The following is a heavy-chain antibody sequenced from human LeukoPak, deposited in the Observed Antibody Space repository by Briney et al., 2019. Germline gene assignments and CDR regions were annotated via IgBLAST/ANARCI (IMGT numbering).Heavy chain of an antibody. D-gene: IGHD5-24*01. CDR3: ARMAPFNWFDR. V-gene: IGHV1-18*01. J-gene: IGHJ5*02. Sequence: GASVKVSCKASNYTFNNFGLSWVRQAPGQGLEWMGWISPYNGDTTYAQKFQGRVTMTTEASTRTAYLELRSLQSDDTAVYYCARMAPFNWFDRWGQGTLVAVSS. CDR1: NYTFNNFG. CDR2: ISPYNGDT.